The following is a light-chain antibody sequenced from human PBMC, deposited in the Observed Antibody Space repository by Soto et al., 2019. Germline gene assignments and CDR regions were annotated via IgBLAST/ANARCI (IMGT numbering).Light chain of an antibody. Sequence: EIVLTQSPDTLSLSPWERATLSCRASQSVASRNLAWYQQKSGQAPRLLIYGASSRAIHTPDRFSGTGSGTEFTLTISSLQSEDFAVYYCQQYNTWPPITFGQGTRLEIK. J-gene: IGKJ5*01. V-gene: IGKV3D-15*01. CDR1: QSVASRN. CDR2: GAS. CDR3: QQYNTWPPIT.